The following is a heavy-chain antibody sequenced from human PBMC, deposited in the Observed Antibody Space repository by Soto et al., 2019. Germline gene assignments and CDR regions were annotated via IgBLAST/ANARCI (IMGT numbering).Heavy chain of an antibody. D-gene: IGHD6-25*01. V-gene: IGHV4-61*01. J-gene: IGHJ6*02. Sequence: QVQLQESGPGLVKPSETLSLTCTVSGGSVSSGSYYWSWIRQPPGKGLEWIGYIYYSGSTNYNPSLKRPATVSVATHKNQFTPKFSSVCAAYTAVYRWARGIRGGYQGRTYYGMDVWGQGPTVPVSS. CDR3: ARGIRGGYQGRTYYGMDV. CDR1: GGSVSSGSYY. CDR2: IYYSGST.